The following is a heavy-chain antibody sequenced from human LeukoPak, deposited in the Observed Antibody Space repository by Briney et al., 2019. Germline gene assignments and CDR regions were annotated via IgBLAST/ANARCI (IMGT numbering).Heavy chain of an antibody. CDR1: GYTFTGYY. J-gene: IGHJ3*02. CDR3: ARGYCSTTSCYDLHI. D-gene: IGHD2-2*01. Sequence: GASVKVSCKASGYTFTGYYMHWVRQAPGQGLEWMGWIKPNSGGTNYAQKFQGRVTMTRDTSISTAYVELSRLRSDDTAVYYCARGYCSTTSCYDLHIWGQGTMVTVSS. CDR2: IKPNSGGT. V-gene: IGHV1-2*02.